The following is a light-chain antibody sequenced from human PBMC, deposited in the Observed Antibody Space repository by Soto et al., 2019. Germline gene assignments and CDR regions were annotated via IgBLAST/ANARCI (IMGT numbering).Light chain of an antibody. CDR3: QTWGRGIVV. V-gene: IGLV4-69*02. CDR2: LNSDGSH. J-gene: IGLJ2*01. CDR1: GGHSTYS. Sequence: QPVLTQSPSASASLGASVNLTCTLTGGHSTYSIGWHQQQPQRGPRFLMRLNSDGSHSKGDGIPDRFSGSSSGAERFLTISRLQSEDEADYYCQTWGRGIVVFGGGTKVTVL.